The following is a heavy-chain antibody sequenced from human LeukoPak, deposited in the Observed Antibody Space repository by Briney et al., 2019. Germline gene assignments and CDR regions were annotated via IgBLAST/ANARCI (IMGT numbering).Heavy chain of an antibody. CDR1: GYTFTGYY. J-gene: IGHJ4*02. CDR3: ARAERWLHPAADC. D-gene: IGHD5-24*01. Sequence: ASVKVSCKASGYTFTGYYMHWVRQAPGQGLERMGWINPNSGGTNYAQKFQGRVTMTRDTSISTAYMELSRLRSDDTAVYYCARAERWLHPAADCWGQGTLVTVSS. V-gene: IGHV1-2*02. CDR2: INPNSGGT.